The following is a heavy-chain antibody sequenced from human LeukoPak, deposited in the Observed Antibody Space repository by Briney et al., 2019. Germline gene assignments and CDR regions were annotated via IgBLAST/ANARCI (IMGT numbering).Heavy chain of an antibody. CDR1: GGSISSYY. Sequence: SETLSLTCTVSGGSISSYYWAWIRQPPGKGLEWIGSICYSGSTYYNPSLKSRVTISVDTSKNQFSLKLSSVTAADTAVYYCARQNKAPTWGQGTLVIVSS. J-gene: IGHJ5*02. CDR2: ICYSGST. V-gene: IGHV4-39*01. CDR3: ARQNKAPT.